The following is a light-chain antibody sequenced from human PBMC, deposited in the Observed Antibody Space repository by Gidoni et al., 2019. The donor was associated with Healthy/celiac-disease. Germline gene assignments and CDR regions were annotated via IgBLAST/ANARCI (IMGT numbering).Light chain of an antibody. CDR2: EDN. J-gene: IGLJ3*02. V-gene: IGLV6-57*04. CDR3: QSYDATNQV. CDR1: SGSIASNY. Sequence: NFMLTQPPSLSESPGKTVTISCTRSSGSIASNYVQWYQQRPGSAPTTVIVEDNQRPSGVPDRFSGSIDRSSNSASLTIYGLKTEDEADYYCQSYDATNQVFGGGTKLTVL.